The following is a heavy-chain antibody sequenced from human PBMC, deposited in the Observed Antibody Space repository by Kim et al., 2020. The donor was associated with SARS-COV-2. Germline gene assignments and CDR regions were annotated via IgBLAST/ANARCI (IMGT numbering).Heavy chain of an antibody. V-gene: IGHV3-74*01. D-gene: IGHD3-10*01. Sequence: GESLKISCAASGFTFSDYWMHWVRQAPGNGLVWVSRIYTDGTRTAYADSVTGRFTIFRDNAKNAVYLQMNSLRAEDTAVYYCARGDRVGEYRDYWGQGNLHTVSS. CDR2: IYTDGTRT. CDR3: ARGDRVGEYRDY. J-gene: IGHJ4*02. CDR1: GFTFSDYW.